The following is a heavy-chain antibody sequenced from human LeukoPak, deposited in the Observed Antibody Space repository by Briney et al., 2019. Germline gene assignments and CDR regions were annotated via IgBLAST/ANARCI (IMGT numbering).Heavy chain of an antibody. D-gene: IGHD5-24*01. V-gene: IGHV3-23*01. Sequence: GGSLRLSYAASGFTFSSYAMSWVRQAPGKGLEWVSVISGSGGRTYYADSVKGRFTISRDNSKNTLYLQMNSLRAEDTAVYYCAREQFDGFDYWGQGTLVTVSS. J-gene: IGHJ4*02. CDR2: ISGSGGRT. CDR3: AREQFDGFDY. CDR1: GFTFSSYA.